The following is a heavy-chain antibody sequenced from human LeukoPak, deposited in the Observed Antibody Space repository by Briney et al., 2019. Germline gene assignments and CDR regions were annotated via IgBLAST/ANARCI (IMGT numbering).Heavy chain of an antibody. Sequence: GGSLRLSCAASGFTFSSYEMNWVRQAPGKGLEWVSYISSSGSNKYYADSVKGRFAISRDNAKNSLYLQMNSLRAEDTAVYYCARRVGANFFDYWGQGTLSPSPQ. CDR3: ARRVGANFFDY. J-gene: IGHJ4*02. D-gene: IGHD1-26*01. CDR2: ISSSGSNK. V-gene: IGHV3-48*03. CDR1: GFTFSSYE.